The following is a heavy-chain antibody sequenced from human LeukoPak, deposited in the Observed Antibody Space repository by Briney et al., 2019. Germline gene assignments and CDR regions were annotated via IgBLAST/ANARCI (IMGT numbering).Heavy chain of an antibody. D-gene: IGHD2-2*01. CDR2: ISSGGSSI. CDR1: GFTFSSYS. V-gene: IGHV3-48*01. CDR3: ARDYCSTISCRLDY. J-gene: IGHJ4*02. Sequence: GGSLGLSCAASGFTFSSYSMNWVRQAPGKGLEWVSYISSGGSSIYYADSVKGRFTISRDNAKNSLYLQMNSLRAEDTAVYYCARDYCSTISCRLDYWGQGTLVAVSS.